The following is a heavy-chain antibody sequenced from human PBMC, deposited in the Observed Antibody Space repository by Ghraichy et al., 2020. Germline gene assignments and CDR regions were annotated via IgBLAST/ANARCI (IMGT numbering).Heavy chain of an antibody. V-gene: IGHV3-53*01. CDR3: AAPSPETYYYDSSGSLGYAFDI. D-gene: IGHD3-22*01. CDR2: IYSGGST. J-gene: IGHJ3*02. Sequence: GESLNISCAASGFTVSSNYMSWVRQAPGKGLEWVSVIYSGGSTYYADSVKGRFTISRDNSKNTLYLQMNSLRAEDTAVYYCAAPSPETYYYDSSGSLGYAFDIWGQGTMVTVSS. CDR1: GFTVSSNY.